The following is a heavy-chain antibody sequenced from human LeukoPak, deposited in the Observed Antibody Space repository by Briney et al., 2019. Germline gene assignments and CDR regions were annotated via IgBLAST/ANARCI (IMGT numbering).Heavy chain of an antibody. CDR3: ATLRTHCYYGMDV. V-gene: IGHV1-18*04. J-gene: IGHJ6*02. Sequence: GASVKVSCKASGYTFAGYYMHWVRQAPGQGLEWMGWISGYDGNTKSTQKLQGRVTMTTDTSTSTVYMELRSLKSDDTAVYYCATLRTHCYYGMDVWGQGTTVTVSS. D-gene: IGHD2/OR15-2a*01. CDR1: GYTFAGYY. CDR2: ISGYDGNT.